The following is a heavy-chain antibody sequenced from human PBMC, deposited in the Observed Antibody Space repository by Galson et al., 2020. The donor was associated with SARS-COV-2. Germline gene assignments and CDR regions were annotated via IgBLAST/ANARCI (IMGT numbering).Heavy chain of an antibody. V-gene: IGHV3-30*03. J-gene: IGHJ6*02. D-gene: IGHD3-3*01. CDR3: ARDGAYYDFLSGLGTGLNYYYGMDD. CDR2: ISYDGSNK. Sequence: TGGSLRLSCAASGFTFSSYGMHWVRQAPGKGLEWVAVISYDGSNKYYADSVKGRFTISRDNSKNTLYLQMNSLRAEDTAVYYCARDGAYYDFLSGLGTGLNYYYGMDDWGQGTTVTVSS. CDR1: GFTFSSYG.